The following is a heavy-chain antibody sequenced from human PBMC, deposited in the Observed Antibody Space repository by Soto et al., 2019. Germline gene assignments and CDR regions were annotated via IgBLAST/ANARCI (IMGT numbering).Heavy chain of an antibody. D-gene: IGHD2-2*02. Sequence: ASVKVSCKASGGTFSSYAISWVRQAPGQGLEWMGGIIPIFGTADYAQKFQGRVTITRDTSASTAYMELSSLRSEHTAVYYCASSVTVPAAIGYWGQGTLVTVSS. CDR3: ASSVTVPAAIGY. CDR1: GGTFSSYA. V-gene: IGHV1-69*05. CDR2: IIPIFGTA. J-gene: IGHJ4*02.